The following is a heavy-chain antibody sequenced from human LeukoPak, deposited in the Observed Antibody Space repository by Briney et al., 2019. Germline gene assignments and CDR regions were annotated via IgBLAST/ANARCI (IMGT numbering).Heavy chain of an antibody. J-gene: IGHJ4*02. Sequence: GGSLRLSCAASGFTFSSYSMNWVRQAPGKGLEWVSYISSSSSTTYYADSVKGRFTISRDNAKNSVFLQMNIQRDEDTAVYYCARDYGDYGEYFDYWGQGTLVTVSS. CDR1: GFTFSSYS. CDR3: ARDYGDYGEYFDY. CDR2: ISSSSSTT. D-gene: IGHD4-17*01. V-gene: IGHV3-48*02.